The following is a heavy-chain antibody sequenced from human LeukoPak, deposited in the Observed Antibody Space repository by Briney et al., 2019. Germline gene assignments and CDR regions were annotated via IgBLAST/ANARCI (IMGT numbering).Heavy chain of an antibody. D-gene: IGHD3-10*01. CDR2: IYYSGST. V-gene: IGHV4-39*07. J-gene: IGHJ5*02. Sequence: SETPSLTCTVSGGSISSSSYYWGWIRQPPGKGLEWIGSIYYSGSTYYNPSLKSRVTISVDTSKNQFSLKLSSVTAADTAVYYCARDGYGSGGYVWFDPWGQGTLVTVSS. CDR3: ARDGYGSGGYVWFDP. CDR1: GGSISSSSYY.